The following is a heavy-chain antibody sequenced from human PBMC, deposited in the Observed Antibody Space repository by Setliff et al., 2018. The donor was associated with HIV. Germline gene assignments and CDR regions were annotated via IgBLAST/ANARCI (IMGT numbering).Heavy chain of an antibody. CDR3: ARQVVGATYNWFDP. CDR2: IYYSGST. V-gene: IGHV4-31*03. CDR1: GGSIRSNDYY. Sequence: SETLSLTCTVSGGSIRSNDYYWTWTRQHPGKGLEWIGYIYYSGSTFYNPSLKSRLTISVDTSKNQFSLKLRSVTAADAAVYYCARQVVGATYNWFDPWGQGTLVTVSS. J-gene: IGHJ5*02. D-gene: IGHD1-26*01.